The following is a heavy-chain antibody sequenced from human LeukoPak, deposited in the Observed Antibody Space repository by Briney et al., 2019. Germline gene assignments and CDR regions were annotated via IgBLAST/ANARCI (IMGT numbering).Heavy chain of an antibody. D-gene: IGHD5-12*01. J-gene: IGHJ4*02. CDR1: GLTFSSNY. V-gene: IGHV3-66*01. CDR2: IYSGNST. Sequence: GGSLRLSCAASGLTFSSNYMSWVPQAPAKGLEWVSLIYSGNSTYYADCVKGRFTISRDKPKNKLYLQMSSLRVEDTAVYYCAMGSIVATIDYWGQGTLVTVSS. CDR3: AMGSIVATIDY.